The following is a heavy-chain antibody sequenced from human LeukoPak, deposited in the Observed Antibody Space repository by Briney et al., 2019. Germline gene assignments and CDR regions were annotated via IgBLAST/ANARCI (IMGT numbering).Heavy chain of an antibody. J-gene: IGHJ4*02. Sequence: ASVKVSCKVSGYTLTELSMHWVRQAPGKGLEWMGGFDPEDGETIYAQKFQGRVTMTEDTSTDTAYMELSSLRSEDTAVYYCATGFDPATAPNGRVGYWGQGTLVTVSS. V-gene: IGHV1-24*01. D-gene: IGHD5-12*01. CDR3: ATGFDPATAPNGRVGY. CDR1: GYTLTELS. CDR2: FDPEDGET.